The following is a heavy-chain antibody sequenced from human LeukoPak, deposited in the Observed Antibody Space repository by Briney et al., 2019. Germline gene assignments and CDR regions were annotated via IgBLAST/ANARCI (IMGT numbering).Heavy chain of an antibody. D-gene: IGHD2-15*01. Sequence: DSVKGRFTISRDNAKNSLYLQTNSLRAEDTAVYYCARDWLGYCSGGSCPLGYWGQGTLVTVSS. J-gene: IGHJ4*02. CDR3: ARDWLGYCSGGSCPLGY. V-gene: IGHV3-21*06.